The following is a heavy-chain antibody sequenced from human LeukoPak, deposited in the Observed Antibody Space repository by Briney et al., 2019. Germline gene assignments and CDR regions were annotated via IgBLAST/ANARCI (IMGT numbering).Heavy chain of an antibody. Sequence: ASVKVSCKASGYTFTSYGISWVRQAPGQGLEWMGWISAYNGNTNYAQKLQGRVTMTTDTTTSTAYMELRSLRSDDTAVYYCARVIAAAGLGDYWGRGTLVTVSS. V-gene: IGHV1-18*01. CDR1: GYTFTSYG. CDR2: ISAYNGNT. D-gene: IGHD6-13*01. CDR3: ARVIAAAGLGDY. J-gene: IGHJ4*02.